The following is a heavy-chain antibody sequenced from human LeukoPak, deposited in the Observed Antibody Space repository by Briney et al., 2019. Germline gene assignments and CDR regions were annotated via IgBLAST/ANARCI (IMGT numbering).Heavy chain of an antibody. CDR1: GGSFSGYY. CDR3: ARAGPTVTPDWYFDL. Sequence: SETLSLTCAVYGGSFSGYYWSWIRQPPGKGLEWIGEINHSGGTNYNPSLKSRVTISVDTSKNQFSLKLSSVTAADTAVYYCARAGPTVTPDWYFDLWGRGTLVTVSS. V-gene: IGHV4-34*01. D-gene: IGHD4-17*01. CDR2: INHSGGT. J-gene: IGHJ2*01.